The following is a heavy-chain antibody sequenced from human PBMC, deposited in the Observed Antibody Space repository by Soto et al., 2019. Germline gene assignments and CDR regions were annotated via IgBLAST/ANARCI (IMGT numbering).Heavy chain of an antibody. Sequence: SETLSLTCTVSGGSISSRGYYWGWIRQPPGKGLEWIGTIYYSGSTYYNPSLKSRVTISVDTSKNQFSLKLSSVTAADTAVYYCARDSPFARIVGGKGFAFDIWGQGTMVTVSS. CDR1: GGSISSRGYY. V-gene: IGHV4-39*07. CDR2: IYYSGST. J-gene: IGHJ3*02. CDR3: ARDSPFARIVGGKGFAFDI. D-gene: IGHD1-26*01.